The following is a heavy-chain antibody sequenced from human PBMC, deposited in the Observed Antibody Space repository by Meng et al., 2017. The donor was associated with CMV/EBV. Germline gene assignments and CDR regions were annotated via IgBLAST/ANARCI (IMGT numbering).Heavy chain of an antibody. CDR3: ARDGPAREQWLIQVWYYYYGMDV. CDR1: GFTFSSYS. D-gene: IGHD6-19*01. CDR2: ISSSSSYI. Sequence: GGPLRLSCAASGFTFSSYSMNWVRQAPGKGLEWVSSISSSSSYIYYADSVKGRFTISRDNAKNSLYLQMNSLRAEDTAVYYCARDGPAREQWLIQVWYYYYGMDVWGQGTTVTVSS. V-gene: IGHV3-21*01. J-gene: IGHJ6*02.